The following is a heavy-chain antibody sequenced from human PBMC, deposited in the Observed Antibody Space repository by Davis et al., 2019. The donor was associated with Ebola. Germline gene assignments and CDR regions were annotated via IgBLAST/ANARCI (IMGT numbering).Heavy chain of an antibody. CDR2: LNAISDKT. CDR3: ASGRSGVAADCDY. Sequence: ASVPVSCKASAYTSTSYGIIWVRQAPGQRLDWMGFLNAISDKTNYAQRYQGRVTMTTDTSKSTAYMELRWLGYDDTAVYYCASGRSGVAADCDYWGQGTLVTISS. D-gene: IGHD3-3*01. V-gene: IGHV1-18*04. J-gene: IGHJ4*02. CDR1: AYTSTSYG.